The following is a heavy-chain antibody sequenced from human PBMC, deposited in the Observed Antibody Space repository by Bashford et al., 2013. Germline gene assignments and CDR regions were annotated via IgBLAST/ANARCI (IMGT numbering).Heavy chain of an antibody. CDR3: ARELRGSSGWDPLGGRDWYFDL. CDR1: GGSISSSNW. Sequence: SETLSLTCAVSGGSISSSNWWSWVRQPPGKGLEWIGEIYHSGSTNYNPSLKSRVTISVDKSKNQFSLKLSSVTAADTAVYYCARELRGSSGWDPLGGRDWYFDLWGRGTLVTVSS. CDR2: IYHSGST. D-gene: IGHD6-19*01. J-gene: IGHJ2*01. V-gene: IGHV4-4*02.